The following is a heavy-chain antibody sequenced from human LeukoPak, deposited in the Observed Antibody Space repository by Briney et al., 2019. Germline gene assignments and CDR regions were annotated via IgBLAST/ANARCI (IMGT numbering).Heavy chain of an antibody. D-gene: IGHD2-8*01. V-gene: IGHV3-48*03. CDR1: GFTFSSYE. J-gene: IGHJ4*02. CDR3: ARGMDYFDY. Sequence: GGSLRLSCAASGFTFSSYEMNWVRQAPGKGLEWVSYISSSGSTIYYADSVEGRFTISRDNAKDSLYLQMNSLRAEDTAVYYCARGMDYFDYWGQGTLVTVSS. CDR2: ISSSGSTI.